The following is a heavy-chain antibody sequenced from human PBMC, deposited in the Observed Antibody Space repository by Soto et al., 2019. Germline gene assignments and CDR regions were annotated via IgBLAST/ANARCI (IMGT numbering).Heavy chain of an antibody. CDR1: GDSISNLDYF. CDR2: IYKSATT. Sequence: SETLSLTCSVSGDSISNLDYFWAWIRQPPGQALEYIGYIYKSATTYYNPSSERRVAISVDTSKSQFSLNVASVTAADTAGYFGARGRYCLTGRCFPNWFDSWGQGALVT. V-gene: IGHV4-30-4*01. D-gene: IGHD2-15*01. J-gene: IGHJ5*01. CDR3: ARGRYCLTGRCFPNWFDS.